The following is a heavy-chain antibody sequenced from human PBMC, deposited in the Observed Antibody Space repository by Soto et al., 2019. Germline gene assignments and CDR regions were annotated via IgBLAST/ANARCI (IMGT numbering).Heavy chain of an antibody. J-gene: IGHJ4*02. Sequence: GGSLRLSCAASGFTFSSYAMSWVRQAPGKGLEWVSAISGSGGSTYYADSVKGRFTISRDNSKNTLYLQMNSLRAEDTAVYYCANPPMVVVTAAPYVDYWGQGTLVTVSS. V-gene: IGHV3-23*01. D-gene: IGHD2-21*02. CDR1: GFTFSSYA. CDR3: ANPPMVVVTAAPYVDY. CDR2: ISGSGGST.